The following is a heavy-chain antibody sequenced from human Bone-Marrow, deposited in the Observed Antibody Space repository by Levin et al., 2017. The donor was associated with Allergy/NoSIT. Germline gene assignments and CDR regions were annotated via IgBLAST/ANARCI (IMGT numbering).Heavy chain of an antibody. Sequence: PGGSLRLSCAASGFTFDDFNMHWVRQAPGKGLEWVSLISWDGESAYYADSVKARFTSSRDNNRNSLYLQMNSLRIEDTAFYYCAKDKRRSSGFDYWGQGTLVSVSS. CDR1: GFTFDDFN. V-gene: IGHV3-43*01. J-gene: IGHJ4*02. CDR2: ISWDGESA. D-gene: IGHD3-22*01. CDR3: AKDKRRSSGFDY.